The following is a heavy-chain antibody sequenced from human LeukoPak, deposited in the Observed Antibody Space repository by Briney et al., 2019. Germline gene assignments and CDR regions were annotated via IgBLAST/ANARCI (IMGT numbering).Heavy chain of an antibody. CDR1: GFIFSSYA. Sequence: PGGSLRLSCAASGFIFSSYAMSWVRRAPGKGLEWVGFIRSKAYGGTTEYAASVKGRFTISRDDSKSIAYLQMNSLKTEDTAVYYCTRSAGYSSGWYHDYWGQGTLVTVSS. J-gene: IGHJ4*02. D-gene: IGHD6-19*01. V-gene: IGHV3-49*04. CDR3: TRSAGYSSGWYHDY. CDR2: IRSKAYGGTT.